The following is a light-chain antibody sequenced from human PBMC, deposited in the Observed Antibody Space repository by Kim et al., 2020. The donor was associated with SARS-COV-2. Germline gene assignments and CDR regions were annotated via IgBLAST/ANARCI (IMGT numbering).Light chain of an antibody. CDR3: QQYGDSMLT. J-gene: IGKJ5*01. Sequence: SPGERATLSCRASRSVTNRYLAWYQLRPGQAPRLLIFGASSRSTCIPDRFAGSGSGTDFTLTISRLEPEDFAVYYCQQYGDSMLTFGQGTRLEIK. CDR2: GAS. CDR1: RSVTNRY. V-gene: IGKV3-20*01.